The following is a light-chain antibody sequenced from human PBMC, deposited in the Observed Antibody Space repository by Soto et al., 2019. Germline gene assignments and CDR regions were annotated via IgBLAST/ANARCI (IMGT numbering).Light chain of an antibody. V-gene: IGKV3-20*01. Sequence: EIVLTQSPGTLSLSPGERATLSCRASQSVSSSYLAWYQQKPGQAPRLLIYGASSRATGIPDRFSGSGSGTDFTLTISRLEPEDFAVYYWQQYGSSPWTFGQWTKVDI. CDR2: GAS. J-gene: IGKJ1*01. CDR1: QSVSSSY. CDR3: QQYGSSPWT.